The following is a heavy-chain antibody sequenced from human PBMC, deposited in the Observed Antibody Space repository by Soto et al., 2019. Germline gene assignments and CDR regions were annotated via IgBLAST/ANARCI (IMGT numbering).Heavy chain of an antibody. CDR3: ARRLQWQLRPLDS. CDR2: INTLSSAI. J-gene: IGHJ4*02. V-gene: IGHV3-11*01. Sequence: PGGSLRLSCAGSGFIFSDYYITWIRRAPGKGLEWVSYINTLSSAIYYADSVKGRFTISRDNAENSVYLQMNSLRAEDTAVYYCARRLQWQLRPLDSWGRGTLVTVSS. D-gene: IGHD6-19*01. CDR1: GFIFSDYY.